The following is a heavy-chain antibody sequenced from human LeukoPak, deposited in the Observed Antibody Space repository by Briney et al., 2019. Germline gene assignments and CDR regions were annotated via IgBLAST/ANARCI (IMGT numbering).Heavy chain of an antibody. CDR1: GFTFSSYG. CDR2: ISYDGSNK. Sequence: GGSLRLSCAASGFTFSSYGMHWVRQAPGKRLEWVAVISYDGSNKYYADSVKGRFTISRDNSKNTLYLQMNSLRAEDTAVYYCAKDGYEGYYDFWRDMDVWGKGTTVTVSS. D-gene: IGHD3-3*01. CDR3: AKDGYEGYYDFWRDMDV. J-gene: IGHJ6*03. V-gene: IGHV3-30*18.